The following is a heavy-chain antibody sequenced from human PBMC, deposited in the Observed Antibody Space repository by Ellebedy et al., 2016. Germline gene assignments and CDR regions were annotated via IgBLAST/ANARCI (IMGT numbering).Heavy chain of an antibody. CDR1: GGSISSYY. D-gene: IGHD1-1*01. J-gene: IGHJ2*01. CDR3: ARGLEYFDL. Sequence: SETLSLTCTVSGGSISSYYWSWFRQPPGKGLEWIGYIYYSGSTNYNPSLKSRVTISVYTSKNQFSLNLSSVTAADTAVYYCARGLEYFDLWGRGTLVTVSS. CDR2: IYYSGST. V-gene: IGHV4-59*01.